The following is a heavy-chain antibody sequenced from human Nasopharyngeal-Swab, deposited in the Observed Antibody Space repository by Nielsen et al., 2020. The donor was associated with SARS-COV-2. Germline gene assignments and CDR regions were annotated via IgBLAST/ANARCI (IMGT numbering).Heavy chain of an antibody. CDR3: TKEGATGWFDP. V-gene: IGHV4-59*11. CDR2: ICHNSGT. Sequence: SETLSLTCTVSRVSITSQYWSWIRQPPGKGLEWIGYICHNSGTSYNPSLKSRVTMFMDTSKNQFSLGLRSVTAADTAVYYCTKEGATGWFDPWGQGTLVTVSS. J-gene: IGHJ5*02. CDR1: RVSITSQY.